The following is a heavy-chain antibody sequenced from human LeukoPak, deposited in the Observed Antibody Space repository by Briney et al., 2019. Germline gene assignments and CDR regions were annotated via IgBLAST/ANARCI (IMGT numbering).Heavy chain of an antibody. Sequence: SETLSLTCTVSDGSITSYYWSWIRQPPGKGLEWMGYISYSGSTKYDPPLRSRVTISLDTSNNQFSLKLTSVTPADTAVYYCAKTAKYYYGSETYYFFEYWGQGTLVTVSS. CDR3: AKTAKYYYGSETYYFFEY. V-gene: IGHV4-59*01. CDR2: ISYSGST. CDR1: DGSITSYY. D-gene: IGHD3-10*01. J-gene: IGHJ4*02.